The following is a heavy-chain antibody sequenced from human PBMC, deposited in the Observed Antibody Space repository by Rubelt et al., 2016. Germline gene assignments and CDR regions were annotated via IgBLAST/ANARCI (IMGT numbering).Heavy chain of an antibody. CDR3: AKEAIAAAATKNYYYYYYMDV. V-gene: IGHV3-9*01. CDR2: ISWNSAML. CDR1: GFPFEDCV. J-gene: IGHJ6*03. D-gene: IGHD6-13*01. Sequence: PGRSLRLSCASSGFPFEDCVMHWVRQVPGKGLEWVSGISWNSAMLQYADSVKGRFTISRDNAKNSLHLQMSSLRAEDTALYYCAKEAIAAAATKNYYYYYYMDVWGKGTTVTVSS.